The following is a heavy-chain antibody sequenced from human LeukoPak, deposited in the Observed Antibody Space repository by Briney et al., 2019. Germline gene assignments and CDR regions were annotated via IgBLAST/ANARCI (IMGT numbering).Heavy chain of an antibody. CDR3: ARERGYASGGYFDY. CDR1: GFTFSSYS. CDR2: ISSSSSTI. J-gene: IGHJ4*02. Sequence: QSGGSLRLSCAASGFTFSSYSMNWVRQAPGKGLEWVSYISSSSSTIYYADSVKGRFTISRDNAKNSLYLQMNSLRAEDTAVYYCARERGYASGGYFDYWGQGTLVTVSS. D-gene: IGHD5-12*01. V-gene: IGHV3-48*04.